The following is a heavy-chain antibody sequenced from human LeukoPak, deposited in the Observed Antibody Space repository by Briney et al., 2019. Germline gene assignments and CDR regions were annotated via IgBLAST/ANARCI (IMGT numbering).Heavy chain of an antibody. J-gene: IGHJ5*02. D-gene: IGHD2-15*01. Sequence: GASVKVSCKASGYTFTSYGISWVRQAPGQGLEWMGWISAYNGNTNYAQKLQGRVTMTIDTSTSTAYMELRSLRSDDTAVYYCARVYVVVVAAEGLDPWGQGTLVTVSS. CDR2: ISAYNGNT. CDR3: ARVYVVVVAAEGLDP. CDR1: GYTFTSYG. V-gene: IGHV1-18*01.